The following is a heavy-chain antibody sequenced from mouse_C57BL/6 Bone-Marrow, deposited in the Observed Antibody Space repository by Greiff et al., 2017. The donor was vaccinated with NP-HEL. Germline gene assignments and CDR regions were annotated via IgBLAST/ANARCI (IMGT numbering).Heavy chain of an antibody. CDR1: GYTFTDYY. J-gene: IGHJ3*01. CDR2: IYPGSGNT. CDR3: ARYGSSYGGFAY. V-gene: IGHV1-76*01. Sequence: VKLMESGAELVRPGASVKLSCKASGYTFTDYYINWVKQRPGQGLEWIARIYPGSGNTYYNEKFKGKATLTAEKSSSTAYMQLSSLTSEDSAVYFCARYGSSYGGFAYWGQGTLVTVSA. D-gene: IGHD1-1*01.